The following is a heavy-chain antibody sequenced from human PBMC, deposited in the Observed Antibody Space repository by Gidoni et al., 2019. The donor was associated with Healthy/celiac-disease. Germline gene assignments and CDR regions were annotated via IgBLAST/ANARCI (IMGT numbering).Heavy chain of an antibody. CDR1: GYSFTSYW. D-gene: IGHD6-6*01. J-gene: IGHJ6*02. CDR2: IYPGESDT. V-gene: IGHV5-51*01. CDR3: ARLKMSSSPPLYYYYGMDV. Sequence: EVQLVQSGAEVKKPGESLKISCKGSGYSFTSYWIGWVRQMPGKGLEWMGIIYPGESDTRYSPSFQGQVTISADKSISTAYLQWSSLKASDTAMYYCARLKMSSSPPLYYYYGMDVWGQGTTVTVSS.